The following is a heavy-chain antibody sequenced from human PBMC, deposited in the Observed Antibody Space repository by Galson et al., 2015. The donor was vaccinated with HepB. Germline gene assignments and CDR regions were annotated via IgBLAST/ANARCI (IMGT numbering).Heavy chain of an antibody. J-gene: IGHJ5*02. Sequence: SVKVSCKASGYTFTSYAMHWVRQAPGQRLEWMGWINAGNGNTKYSQKFQGRVTITRDTSASTAYMELSSLRSEDTAVYYCHTPYDFWSGVDNWFDPWGQGTLVTVSS. CDR2: INAGNGNT. V-gene: IGHV1-3*01. CDR3: HTPYDFWSGVDNWFDP. CDR1: GYTFTSYA. D-gene: IGHD3-3*01.